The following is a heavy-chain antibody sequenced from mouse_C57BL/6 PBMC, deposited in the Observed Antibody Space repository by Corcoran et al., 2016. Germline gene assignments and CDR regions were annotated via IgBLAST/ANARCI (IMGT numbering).Heavy chain of an antibody. J-gene: IGHJ3*01. CDR1: GYTFTTYG. V-gene: IGHV9-3*01. D-gene: IGHD2-5*01. CDR2: INTYSGVP. CDR3: APYSNYVPFAY. Sequence: QIQLVQSGPELKKPGETAKISCKASGYTFTTYGMSWVKQAPGKGLKWMGWINTYSGVPTYADDFKGRFAFSLETSASTAYLQINNLKNEDTATYFCAPYSNYVPFAYWGQGTLVTVSA.